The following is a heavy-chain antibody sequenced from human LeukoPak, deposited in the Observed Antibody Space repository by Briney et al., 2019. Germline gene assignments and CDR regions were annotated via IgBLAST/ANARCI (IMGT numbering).Heavy chain of an antibody. CDR3: AKDKAPLYSGYDWDLDF. CDR2: ISWNSASI. D-gene: IGHD5-12*01. J-gene: IGHJ4*02. Sequence: PGRSLRLSCAASGFTFHHYAIHWVRQVPGKGLEWASGISWNSASIGYADSVKGRFTISRDNAKNPVYLQMNSLRAEDTAFYYCAKDKAPLYSGYDWDLDFWGQGTLVTVSS. V-gene: IGHV3-9*01. CDR1: GFTFHHYA.